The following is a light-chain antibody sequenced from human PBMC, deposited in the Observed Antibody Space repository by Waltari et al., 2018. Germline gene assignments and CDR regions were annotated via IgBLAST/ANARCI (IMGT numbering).Light chain of an antibody. Sequence: QLVLTQSPSASASLGALVRLTRTPSSGHRSYTSAWHQQQPDKGPRSVMKLYSDGSHIKGDGIPDRFSGSSSGTERYLTISSLQSEDEADYYCQSWDTGDVVFGGGTKLTVL. CDR1: SGHRSYT. J-gene: IGLJ2*01. V-gene: IGLV4-69*01. CDR2: LYSDGSH. CDR3: QSWDTGDVV.